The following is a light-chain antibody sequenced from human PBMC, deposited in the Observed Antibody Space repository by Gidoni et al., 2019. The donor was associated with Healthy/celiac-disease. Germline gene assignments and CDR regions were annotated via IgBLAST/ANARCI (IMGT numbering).Light chain of an antibody. J-gene: IGKJ2*01. CDR2: GAS. CDR3: QQYNNWHPYMYT. Sequence: IVMTQSPATRSGSPGERATLSCSASQSVSSNLAWYQQNSGQAPRLIIYGASTRATGIPARFSGSGSGTEFTLTISSLQSEDFSVYYCQQYNNWHPYMYTFGQXTKLEIK. CDR1: QSVSSN. V-gene: IGKV3-15*01.